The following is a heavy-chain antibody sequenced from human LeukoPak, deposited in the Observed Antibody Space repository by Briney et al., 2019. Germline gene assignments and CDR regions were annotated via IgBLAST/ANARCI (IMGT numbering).Heavy chain of an antibody. CDR2: IYTSGST. CDR1: GGSISSGSYY. J-gene: IGHJ4*02. Sequence: SETLSLTCTVSGGSISSGSYYWSWIRQPAGKGLEWIGRIYTSGSTNYNPSLKSPVTISVDTSKNQFSLKLSSVTAADTAVYYCARLIAAAGILFWDYWGQGTLVTVSS. D-gene: IGHD6-13*01. CDR3: ARLIAAAGILFWDY. V-gene: IGHV4-61*02.